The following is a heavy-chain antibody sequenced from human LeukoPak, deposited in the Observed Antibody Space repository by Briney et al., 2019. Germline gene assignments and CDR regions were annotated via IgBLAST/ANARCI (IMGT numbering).Heavy chain of an antibody. CDR2: ISGSGGST. CDR3: VQLANYYYYGMDV. J-gene: IGHJ6*02. V-gene: IGHV3-23*01. CDR1: GFTFSSYA. Sequence: GGSLRLSCAASGFTFSSYAMSWVRQAPGKGLEWVSAISGSGGSTYYADSVKGRLTISRDNSKNTLYLQMNSLRAEDTAVYYCVQLANYYYYGMDVWGQGTTVTVSS. D-gene: IGHD5-18*01.